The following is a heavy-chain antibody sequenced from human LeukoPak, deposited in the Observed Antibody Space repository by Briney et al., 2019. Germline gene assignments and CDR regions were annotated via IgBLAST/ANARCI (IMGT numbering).Heavy chain of an antibody. J-gene: IGHJ4*02. V-gene: IGHV1-46*01. D-gene: IGHD3-16*01. CDR3: ARDGGGVSAPGDY. CDR2: INPGGRST. Sequence: ASVKVSCKASGYTFTSYYMHWVRQAPGQGLEWMGIINPGGRSTTYAQKFQGRVTLTRDTSTSTVYMELSSLRSGDTAVYYCARDGGGVSAPGDYWGQGTLVTVSS. CDR1: GYTFTSYY.